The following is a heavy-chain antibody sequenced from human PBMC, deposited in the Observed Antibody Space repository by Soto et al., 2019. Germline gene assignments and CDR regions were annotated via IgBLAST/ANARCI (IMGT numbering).Heavy chain of an antibody. CDR3: ARHNYYGDYFDY. D-gene: IGHD4-17*01. CDR1: GGSISSSSYY. Sequence: SETLSLTCTVSGGSISSSSYYWGWIRRPPGKGLEWIGSIYYSGSTYYNPSLKSRVTISVDTSKNQFSLKLSSVTAADTAVYYCARHNYYGDYFDYWGQGTLVTVSS. V-gene: IGHV4-39*01. J-gene: IGHJ4*02. CDR2: IYYSGST.